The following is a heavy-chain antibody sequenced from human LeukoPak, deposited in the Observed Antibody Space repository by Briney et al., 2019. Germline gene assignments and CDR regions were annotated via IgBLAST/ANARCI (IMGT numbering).Heavy chain of an antibody. CDR1: GYTFTGYY. CDR2: INPNSGGT. J-gene: IGHJ4*02. V-gene: IGHV1-2*04. D-gene: IGHD2/OR15-2a*01. CDR3: ARDLSRGSGYDNNTYTPRWLDY. Sequence: GASVKVSCKASGYTFTGYYMHWVRQAPGQGLEWMGWINPNSGGTNYAQKFQGWVTMTRDTSISTAYMELSRLRSDDTAVYYCARDLSRGSGYDNNTYTPRWLDYWGQGTLVTVSS.